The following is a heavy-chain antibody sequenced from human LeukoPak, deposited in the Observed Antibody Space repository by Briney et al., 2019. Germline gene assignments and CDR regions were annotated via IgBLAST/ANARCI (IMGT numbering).Heavy chain of an antibody. CDR3: ARAVSYYGLFYFDY. Sequence: SETLSLTCTVSSGSISSYYWSWIRQPPGKGLELIGNIYYSGSTNYSPSLKSRVTISVDTSKNQFSLKLTSVTAADTAVYFCARAVSYYGLFYFDYWGQGTLVTVSS. V-gene: IGHV4-59*01. D-gene: IGHD2/OR15-2a*01. CDR2: IYYSGST. CDR1: SGSISSYY. J-gene: IGHJ4*02.